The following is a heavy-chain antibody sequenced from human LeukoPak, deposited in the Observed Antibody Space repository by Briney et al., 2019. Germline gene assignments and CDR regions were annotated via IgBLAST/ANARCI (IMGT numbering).Heavy chain of an antibody. J-gene: IGHJ5*02. CDR2: INPSGGST. V-gene: IGHV1-46*01. Sequence: ASVKVSCKASVYTFTSYYMHWVRQAPGQGLEWMGIINPSGGSTSYAQKFQGRVTMTRDTSTSTVYMELSSLRSEDTAVYYCASSSSGSNWFDPWGQGTLVTVSS. CDR3: ASSSSGSNWFDP. D-gene: IGHD3-22*01. CDR1: VYTFTSYY.